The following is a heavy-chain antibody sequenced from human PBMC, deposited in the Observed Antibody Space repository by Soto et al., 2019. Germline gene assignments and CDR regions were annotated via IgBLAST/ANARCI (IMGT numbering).Heavy chain of an antibody. V-gene: IGHV1-3*01. D-gene: IGHD3-3*01. Sequence: QVPLVQSGAEVKKPGASVKVSCKASGYTFTSYAMHWVRQAPGQRLEWMGWINAGNGNTKYSQKFQGRVTITRDTSASTAYMELSSLRSEDTAVYYCAREGYDFWSGYYKYFQHWGQGTLVTVSS. J-gene: IGHJ1*01. CDR2: INAGNGNT. CDR1: GYTFTSYA. CDR3: AREGYDFWSGYYKYFQH.